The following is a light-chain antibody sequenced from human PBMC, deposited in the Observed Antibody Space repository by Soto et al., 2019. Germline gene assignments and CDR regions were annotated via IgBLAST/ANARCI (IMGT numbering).Light chain of an antibody. Sequence: EIVMTQSPATLSVSPGERATLSCRASQSVSSNLAWYQQKPGQAPRLLIYGASTRATGTPARFSGSGSGTEFTLTISSLQSEDFAVYYCQQLWTFGQGTKVDIK. CDR2: GAS. CDR3: QQLWT. J-gene: IGKJ1*01. CDR1: QSVSSN. V-gene: IGKV3-15*01.